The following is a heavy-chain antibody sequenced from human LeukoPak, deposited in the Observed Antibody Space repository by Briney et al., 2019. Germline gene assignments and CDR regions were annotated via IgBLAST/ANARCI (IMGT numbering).Heavy chain of an antibody. D-gene: IGHD2-2*01. CDR3: ARHGGPRSNSFRLPLDY. V-gene: IGHV4-39*01. Sequence: KPSETLSLTCTVSGDSISSSTYYWGWIRQPPGKGLEWMGSIFYSGSTYYNPSLKSRVTISVDTSKNQFSLKLRSVTAADTAVYYCARHGGPRSNSFRLPLDYWGQGTLVTVSS. CDR2: IFYSGST. CDR1: GDSISSSTYY. J-gene: IGHJ4*02.